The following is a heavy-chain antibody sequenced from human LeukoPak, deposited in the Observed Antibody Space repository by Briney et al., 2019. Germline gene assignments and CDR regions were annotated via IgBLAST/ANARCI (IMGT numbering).Heavy chain of an antibody. CDR2: IYHSGST. CDR3: ARAGVPAAIDY. Sequence: SETLSLTCTVSGYSISSGYYWGWIRQPSGKGLEWIGSIYHSGSTYYNPSLKSRVTISVDTSKNQFSLKLSSVTAADTAVYYCARAGVPAAIDYWGQGTLVTVSS. CDR1: GYSISSGYY. J-gene: IGHJ4*02. V-gene: IGHV4-38-2*02. D-gene: IGHD2-2*01.